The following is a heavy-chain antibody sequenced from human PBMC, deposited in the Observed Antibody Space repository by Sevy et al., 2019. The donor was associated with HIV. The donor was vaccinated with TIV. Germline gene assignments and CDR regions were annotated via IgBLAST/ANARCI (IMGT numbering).Heavy chain of an antibody. D-gene: IGHD1-26*01. V-gene: IGHV4-59*03. Sequence: SETLSLTCTVSGGSLDVFGWTWVRQPPGKGLEWIGYAYYNGGTNYNPSLKSRLTIPVGTSARQFSLHLNSVTAADTAMYYCAGENAWGRGYSWGQGTLVTVSS. CDR3: AGENAWGRGYS. J-gene: IGHJ4*02. CDR1: GGSLDVFG. CDR2: AYYNGGT.